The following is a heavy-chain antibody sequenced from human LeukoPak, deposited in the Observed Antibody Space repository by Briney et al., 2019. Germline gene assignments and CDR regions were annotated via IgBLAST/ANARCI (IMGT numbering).Heavy chain of an antibody. D-gene: IGHD4-17*01. CDR3: ARGEYGDYYFQH. Sequence: PSETLSLTCAVVGGSFSGYYRSCVRQPPGKGLEWIGEINHSGSSNYNPSLKSRVTISVDTSKNQFFLKLSAVTATDTAVYYCARGEYGDYYFQHWGQGTLVTVSS. CDR2: INHSGSS. CDR1: GGSFSGYY. J-gene: IGHJ1*01. V-gene: IGHV4-34*01.